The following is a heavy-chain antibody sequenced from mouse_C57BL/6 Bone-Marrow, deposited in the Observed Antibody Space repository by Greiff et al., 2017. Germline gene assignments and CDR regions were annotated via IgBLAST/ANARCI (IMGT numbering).Heavy chain of an antibody. CDR2: ISGGGGNT. Sequence: EVKLMESGGGLVKPGGSLKLSCAAFGFTFSSYTMSWVRQTPEKRLEWVATISGGGGNTYYPDSVKGRFTISRDNAKNTLYLQMSSLRSEDTALYYCARLVYYGSTLYYFDYWGQGTTLTVSS. CDR1: GFTFSSYT. V-gene: IGHV5-9*01. CDR3: ARLVYYGSTLYYFDY. D-gene: IGHD1-1*01. J-gene: IGHJ2*01.